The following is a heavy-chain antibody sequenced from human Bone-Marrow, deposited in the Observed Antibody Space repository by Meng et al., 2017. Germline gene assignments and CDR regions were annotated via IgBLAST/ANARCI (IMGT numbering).Heavy chain of an antibody. D-gene: IGHD5-12*01. CDR2: ISSSGSTK. V-gene: IGHV3-48*03. CDR1: GFTFSSYE. J-gene: IGHJ4*02. CDR3: AREATTLPDY. Sequence: GESLKISCVASGFTFSSYEMNWVRQAPGKGLEWLSYISSSGSTKNYADSVKGRFTISRDSAKNSLFLQINSLRVEDTAVYYCAREATTLPDYWGQGTLVTVSS.